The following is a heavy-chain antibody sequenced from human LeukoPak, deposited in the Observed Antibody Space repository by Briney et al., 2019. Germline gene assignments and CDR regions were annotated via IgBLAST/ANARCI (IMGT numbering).Heavy chain of an antibody. V-gene: IGHV1-8*01. D-gene: IGHD5-18*01. J-gene: IGHJ4*02. Sequence: ASVKVSCKASGYTFTSYDINWVRQATGQGLEWMAWMNPNSGNTGNAQKFQGRVTITWDSSISTAYMELSSLRSEDTAVYYCARGLRGYSYGYGYWGQGTLVTVSS. CDR3: ARGLRGYSYGYGY. CDR1: GYTFTSYD. CDR2: MNPNSGNT.